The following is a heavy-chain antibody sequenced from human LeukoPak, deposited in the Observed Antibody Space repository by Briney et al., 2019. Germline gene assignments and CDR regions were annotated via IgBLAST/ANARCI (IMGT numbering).Heavy chain of an antibody. CDR3: ARDVELVGSSWYYYYMDV. CDR2: IYTSGST. Sequence: SETLSLTCTVSGGSISGYYWSWIRQPAGKGLVWIGRIYTSGSTNHNPSLKSRVTISVDKSQNQFSLKLSSVTAADTAVYYCARDVELVGSSWYYYYMDVWGKGTTVTVSS. D-gene: IGHD6-13*01. V-gene: IGHV4-4*07. CDR1: GGSISGYY. J-gene: IGHJ6*03.